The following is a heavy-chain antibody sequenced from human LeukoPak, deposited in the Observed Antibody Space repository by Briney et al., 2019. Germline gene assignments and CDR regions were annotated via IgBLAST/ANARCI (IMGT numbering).Heavy chain of an antibody. D-gene: IGHD2-2*01. V-gene: IGHV1-24*01. Sequence: SVKVSCKVSGYTLTELSMHWVRQAPGKGLEWMGGFDPEDGETIYAQKLQGRVTMTTDTSTSTAYMELRSLRSDDTAVYYCARDGGYCSSTSCYFYDAFDIWGQGTMVTVSS. J-gene: IGHJ3*02. CDR3: ARDGGYCSSTSCYFYDAFDI. CDR1: GYTLTELS. CDR2: FDPEDGET.